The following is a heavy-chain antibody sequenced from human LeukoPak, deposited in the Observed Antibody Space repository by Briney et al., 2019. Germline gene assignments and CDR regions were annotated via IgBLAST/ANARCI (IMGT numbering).Heavy chain of an antibody. CDR2: IYYSGST. Sequence: PSETLSLTCTVPGYSISSGYYWGWIRQPPGKGLEWIGSIYYSGSTYYNPSLKSRVTISVDTSKNQFSLKLSSVTAADTAVYYCARRAARPERYFDYWGQGTLVTVSS. D-gene: IGHD6-6*01. CDR1: GYSISSGYY. J-gene: IGHJ4*02. CDR3: ARRAARPERYFDY. V-gene: IGHV4-38-2*02.